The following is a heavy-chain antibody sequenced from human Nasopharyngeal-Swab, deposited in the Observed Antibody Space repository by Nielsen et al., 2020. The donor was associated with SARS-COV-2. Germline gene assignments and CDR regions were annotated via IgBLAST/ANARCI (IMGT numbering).Heavy chain of an antibody. V-gene: IGHV3-30*18. CDR3: AKMAGYSSSWYGSSLIDY. J-gene: IGHJ4*02. D-gene: IGHD6-13*01. CDR1: GFTFSSYG. CDR2: ISYDGSNK. Sequence: GGSLRLSCAASGFTFSSYGMHWVRQAPGKGLEWVAVISYDGSNKYYADSVKGRFTISRDNSKNTLYLQRNSLRAEDTAVYYCAKMAGYSSSWYGSSLIDYWGQGTLVTVSS.